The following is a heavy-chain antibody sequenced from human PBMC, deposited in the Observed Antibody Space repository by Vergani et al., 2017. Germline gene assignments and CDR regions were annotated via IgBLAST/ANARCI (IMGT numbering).Heavy chain of an antibody. V-gene: IGHV3-66*02. CDR3: ARGNYYGSGTYVDP. CDR2: IYSGDEP. J-gene: IGHJ5*02. Sequence: ELQLVESGGGLVQPGGSLRLSCAASGSTVSGNYMTCVRQAPGKGLEWVSHIYSGDEPYYADSVNGRVTISRDTSTNTLRLQINNLRVEDTAVYYCARGNYYGSGTYVDPWGQGTLVTVSS. D-gene: IGHD3-10*01. CDR1: GSTVSGNY.